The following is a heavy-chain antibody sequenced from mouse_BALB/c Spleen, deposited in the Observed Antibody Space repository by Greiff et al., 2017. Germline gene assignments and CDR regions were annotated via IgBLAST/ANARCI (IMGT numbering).Heavy chain of an antibody. CDR1: GYTFTSYT. D-gene: IGHD4-1*01. Sequence: VQLQESGAELARPGASVKMSCKASGYTFTSYTMHWVKQRPGQGLEWIGYINPSSGYTNYNQKFKDKATLTADKSSSTAYMQLSSLTSEDSAVYYCARKDWDVGYFDYWGQGTTLTVSS. CDR3: ARKDWDVGYFDY. J-gene: IGHJ2*01. CDR2: INPSSGYT. V-gene: IGHV1-4*01.